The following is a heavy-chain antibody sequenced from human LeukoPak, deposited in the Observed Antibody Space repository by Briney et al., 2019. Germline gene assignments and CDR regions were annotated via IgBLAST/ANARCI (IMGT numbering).Heavy chain of an antibody. D-gene: IGHD1-26*01. V-gene: IGHV4-34*01. CDR2: INHSGST. Sequence: SETLSLTCAVYGGSFSGYYWSWIRQPPGKGLEWIGEINHSGSTNYNPSLKSRVTISVDTSKNQFSLKLSSVTAADTAVYYCARTNPPYSGSYFFDYWGQGTLVTVSS. CDR1: GGSFSGYY. J-gene: IGHJ4*02. CDR3: ARTNPPYSGSYFFDY.